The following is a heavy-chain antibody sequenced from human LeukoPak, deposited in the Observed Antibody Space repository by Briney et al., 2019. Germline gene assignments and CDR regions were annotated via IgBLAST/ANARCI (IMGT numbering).Heavy chain of an antibody. Sequence: SETLSLTCTVSGDSISSYYWSWIRQPPGRGLEWIGYIYYSGSTNYNPSLKSRVTISVDRSKNQFSLKLSSVTAADTAVYYCARSYSSGWYHYYGMDVWGQGTTVTVSS. J-gene: IGHJ6*02. CDR2: IYYSGST. CDR3: ARSYSSGWYHYYGMDV. V-gene: IGHV4-59*01. D-gene: IGHD6-19*01. CDR1: GDSISSYY.